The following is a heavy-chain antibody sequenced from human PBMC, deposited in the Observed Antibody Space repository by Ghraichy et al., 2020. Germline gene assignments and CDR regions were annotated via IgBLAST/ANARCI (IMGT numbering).Heavy chain of an antibody. CDR1: GYTFTSYD. CDR2: MNPNSGNT. J-gene: IGHJ6*02. Sequence: ASVKVSCKASGYTFTSYDINWVRQATGQGLEWMGWMNPNSGNTGYAQKFQGRVTMTRNTSISTAYMELSSLRSEDTAVYYCARLPEGLWFRELFYYYGMDVWGQGTTVTVSS. V-gene: IGHV1-8*01. CDR3: ARLPEGLWFRELFYYYGMDV. D-gene: IGHD3-10*01.